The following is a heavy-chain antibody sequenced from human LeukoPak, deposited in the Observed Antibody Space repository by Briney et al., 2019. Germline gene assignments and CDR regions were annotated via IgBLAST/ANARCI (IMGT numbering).Heavy chain of an antibody. V-gene: IGHV3-48*01. Sequence: GGSLRLSCAASGFTFSYYSMTWVRQAPGKGLEWVSYISSSGSTVYYADSVKGRFTISRDNAKNSLYLEMNSLRAEDTAVYHCVRDYKSSDTPNFDYWGQGTLVTVSS. CDR3: VRDYKSSDTPNFDY. D-gene: IGHD1-1*01. J-gene: IGHJ4*02. CDR2: ISSSGSTV. CDR1: GFTFSYYS.